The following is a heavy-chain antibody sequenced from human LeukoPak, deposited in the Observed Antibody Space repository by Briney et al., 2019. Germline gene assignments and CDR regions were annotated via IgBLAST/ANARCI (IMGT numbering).Heavy chain of an antibody. CDR3: AKEIRYFDWLLLAALDY. J-gene: IGHJ4*02. CDR1: GFTFSSYA. Sequence: GGSLRLSCAASGFTFSSYAMSWVRQAPGKGLEWVSAISGSGGSTYYADSVKGRFTISRDNSKNTLDLQMNSLRAEDTAVYYCAKEIRYFDWLLLAALDYWGQGTLVTVSS. CDR2: ISGSGGST. D-gene: IGHD3-9*01. V-gene: IGHV3-23*01.